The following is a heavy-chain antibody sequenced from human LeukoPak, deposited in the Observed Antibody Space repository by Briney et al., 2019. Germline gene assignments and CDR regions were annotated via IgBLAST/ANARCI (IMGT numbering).Heavy chain of an antibody. D-gene: IGHD2-2*01. Sequence: PWGSLRLSCEASGFTFNRAWMSWVRQAPGEGLEWVANIYQDGSQKNYVGSVRGRFTISRDNAKNSLYLQMNSLRVEDTAVYYCVRGSTSFDYWGQGIQVTVSS. V-gene: IGHV3-7*04. CDR2: IYQDGSQK. CDR3: VRGSTSFDY. CDR1: GFTFNRAW. J-gene: IGHJ4*02.